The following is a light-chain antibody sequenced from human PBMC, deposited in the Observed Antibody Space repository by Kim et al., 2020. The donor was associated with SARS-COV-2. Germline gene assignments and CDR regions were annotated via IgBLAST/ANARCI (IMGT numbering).Light chain of an antibody. CDR1: QSVSSY. Sequence: EIVLTQSPATLSLSPGERTTLSCRASQSVSSYLAWYQQKPGQAPRLLIYDASNRATGIPARFSSSGSGTDFTLTISSLEPEDFAVYYCQQRSNWPPLPFGGGTKVDIK. J-gene: IGKJ4*01. CDR2: DAS. CDR3: QQRSNWPPLP. V-gene: IGKV3-11*01.